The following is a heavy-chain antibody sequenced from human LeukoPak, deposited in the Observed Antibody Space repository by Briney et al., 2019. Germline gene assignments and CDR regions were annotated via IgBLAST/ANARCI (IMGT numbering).Heavy chain of an antibody. CDR1: GFTFSSYG. D-gene: IGHD2-2*01. CDR2: IWCDGSNK. Sequence: PGRSLRLSCAASGFTFSSYGMHWVRQAPGKGLGWVAVIWCDGSNKYYAASGKGRFTISRDNSKNTLYRQMNSLRAEDTAVYYCAKDRGVYQLLYYFDYWGQGTLVTVSS. V-gene: IGHV3-33*06. CDR3: AKDRGVYQLLYYFDY. J-gene: IGHJ4*02.